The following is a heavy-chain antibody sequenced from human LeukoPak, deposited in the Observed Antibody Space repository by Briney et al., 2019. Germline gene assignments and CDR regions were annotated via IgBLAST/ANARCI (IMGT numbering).Heavy chain of an antibody. CDR3: AREVRYYYDSSGYQDFDY. CDR1: GGSFSGYY. J-gene: IGHJ4*02. V-gene: IGHV4-34*01. Sequence: SETLSLTCAVYGGSFSGYYWSWIRQPPGKGLEWIGEINHSGSTNYTPSLKSRVTISVDTSKNQFSLKLSSVTAADTAVYYCAREVRYYYDSSGYQDFDYWGQGTLVTVSS. CDR2: INHSGST. D-gene: IGHD3-22*01.